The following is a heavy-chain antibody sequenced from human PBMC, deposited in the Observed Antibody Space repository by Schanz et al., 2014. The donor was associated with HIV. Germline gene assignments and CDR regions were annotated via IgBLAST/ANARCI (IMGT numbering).Heavy chain of an antibody. CDR3: AKDGSWEAFDAFDI. V-gene: IGHV3-30*18. CDR2: ISYDGSNK. D-gene: IGHD1-26*01. CDR1: GFTFRSYG. J-gene: IGHJ3*02. Sequence: QVQLVESGGGVVQPGRSLRLSCAASGFTFRSYGMHWVRQAPGKGLGWVAVISYDGSNKYYTDSVKGRFTISRDISKNTLYLQMYSLRAEDTAVYYCAKDGSWEAFDAFDIWGQGTMVTVSS.